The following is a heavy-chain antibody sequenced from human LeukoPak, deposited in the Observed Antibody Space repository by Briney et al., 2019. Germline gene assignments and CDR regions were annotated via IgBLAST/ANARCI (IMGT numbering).Heavy chain of an antibody. V-gene: IGHV3-23*01. CDR1: GFAFSNYG. Sequence: GESLKISCAASGFAFSNYGMHWVRQAPGKGLEWVSSISDRDHNTYYADSVKGRFTISRDNSKNTLYLQMNSLRAEDTAVYYCAKGGLSRAGLDFWGQGTLVTVSS. CDR2: ISDRDHNT. J-gene: IGHJ4*02. D-gene: IGHD5/OR15-5a*01. CDR3: AKGGLSRAGLDF.